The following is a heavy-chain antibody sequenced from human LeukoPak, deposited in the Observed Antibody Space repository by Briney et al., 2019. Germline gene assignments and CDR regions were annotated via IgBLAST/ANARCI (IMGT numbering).Heavy chain of an antibody. Sequence: SETLSLTCTVSGGSISSSSYYWGWIRQPPGKGLEWIGSIYYSGTTYYNPSLKSRVTISVDTSKNQFSLKLSSVTAADTAVYYCARFIVGATIFDHWGQGTLVTVSS. V-gene: IGHV4-39*01. D-gene: IGHD1-26*01. CDR3: ARFIVGATIFDH. CDR1: GGSISSSSYY. CDR2: IYYSGTT. J-gene: IGHJ4*02.